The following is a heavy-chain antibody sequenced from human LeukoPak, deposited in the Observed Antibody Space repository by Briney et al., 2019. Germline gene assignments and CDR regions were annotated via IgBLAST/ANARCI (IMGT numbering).Heavy chain of an antibody. CDR3: AESLYYYDSSGQYFDY. J-gene: IGHJ4*02. Sequence: SVKVSCKASGGTFSSYAISWVRQAPGQGLEWMGGIIPIFGTANYAQKFQGRVTITADESTSTAYMELSSLRSEDTAVYYCAESLYYYDSSGQYFDYWGQGTLVTVSS. D-gene: IGHD3-22*01. CDR1: GGTFSSYA. CDR2: IIPIFGTA. V-gene: IGHV1-69*13.